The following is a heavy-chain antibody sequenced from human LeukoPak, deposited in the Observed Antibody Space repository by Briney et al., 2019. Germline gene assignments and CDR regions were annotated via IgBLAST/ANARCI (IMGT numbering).Heavy chain of an antibody. J-gene: IGHJ4*02. CDR1: GGSFSGYY. CDR3: ARSAALDY. Sequence: SETLSLTCAVYGGSFSGYYWSWIRQPPGKGLEWIGEINHSGSTNYNPSLKSRVTISVDTSKNQFSLKLSSVAAADTAVYYCARSAALDYWGQGTLVTVSS. CDR2: INHSGST. D-gene: IGHD6-13*01. V-gene: IGHV4-34*01.